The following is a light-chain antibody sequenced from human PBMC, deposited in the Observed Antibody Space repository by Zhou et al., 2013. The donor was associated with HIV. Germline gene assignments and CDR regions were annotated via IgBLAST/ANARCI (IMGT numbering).Light chain of an antibody. J-gene: IGKJ1*01. Sequence: DIQMTQSPSSVSASVGDRVTITCRASQGISSWLAWYQQKPGKAPKLLIYDASTLQSGVPSRFSGSGSGTEFTLTISSLHLEDFATYFCLQHNSLPQTFGQGTKVEIK. CDR1: QGISSW. CDR3: LQHNSLPQT. CDR2: DAS. V-gene: IGKV1-12*01.